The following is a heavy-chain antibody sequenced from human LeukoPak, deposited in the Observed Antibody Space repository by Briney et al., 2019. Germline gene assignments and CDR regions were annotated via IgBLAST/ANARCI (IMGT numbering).Heavy chain of an antibody. V-gene: IGHV3-30*04. CDR3: ARSNYGDYAPLDY. J-gene: IGHJ4*02. Sequence: GSLRLSCAASGFTFSSYAMHWVRQAPGKGLEWVAVISYDGSNKYYADSVKGRFTISRDNSKNTLYLQMNSLRAEDTAVYYCARSNYGDYAPLDYWGQGTLVTVSS. CDR1: GFTFSSYA. CDR2: ISYDGSNK. D-gene: IGHD4-17*01.